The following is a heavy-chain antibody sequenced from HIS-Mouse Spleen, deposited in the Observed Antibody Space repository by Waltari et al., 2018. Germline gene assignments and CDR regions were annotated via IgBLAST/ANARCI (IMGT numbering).Heavy chain of an antibody. CDR3: ASIAARDY. D-gene: IGHD6-6*01. V-gene: IGHV4-34*01. CDR1: GGSFSGSY. CDR2: INHSGST. J-gene: IGHJ4*02. Sequence: QVQLPQWGAGLLKPSETLSLPCAVYGGSFSGSYWSWIRQPPGKGLEWIGEINHSGSTNYNPSLKSRVTISVDTSKNQFSLKLSSVTAADTAVYYCASIAARDYWGQGTLVTVSS.